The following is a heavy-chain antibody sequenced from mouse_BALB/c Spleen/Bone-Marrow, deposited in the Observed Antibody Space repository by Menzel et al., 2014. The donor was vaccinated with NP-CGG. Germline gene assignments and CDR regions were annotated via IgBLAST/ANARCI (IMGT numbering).Heavy chain of an antibody. D-gene: IGHD1-1*01. CDR3: AREGRGYYGSSGAAMDY. J-gene: IGHJ4*01. V-gene: IGHV2-9*02. Sequence: VKLMESGPGLVAPSQSLSISCTVSGFSLTSYGLHWVRQPPGQGLEWLGVKWAGGSTNYNSALMSRLSINKDNSKSQVFLKMNSLQTDDTAMYYCAREGRGYYGSSGAAMDYWGQGTTVTVSS. CDR2: KWAGGST. CDR1: GFSLTSYG.